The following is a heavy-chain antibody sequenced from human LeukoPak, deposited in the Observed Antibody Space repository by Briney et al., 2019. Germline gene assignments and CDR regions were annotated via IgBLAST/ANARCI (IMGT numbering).Heavy chain of an antibody. V-gene: IGHV3-74*01. CDR1: GFTFRSYW. CDR2: INSDGSNT. CDR3: ASFPGLIPS. D-gene: IGHD2-2*02. J-gene: IGHJ5*02. Sequence: QPGGSLRLSCAASGFTFRSYWMHWVRQAPGKGLVWVSHINSDGSNTDYADSVKGRFTISRDNAKNTLYLQMNSLRAEDTAVYYCASFPGLIPSWGQGTLVTVSS.